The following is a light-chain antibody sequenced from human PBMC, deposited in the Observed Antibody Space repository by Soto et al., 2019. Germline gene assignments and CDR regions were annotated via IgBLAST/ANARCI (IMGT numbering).Light chain of an antibody. CDR3: QQYGSSPRFT. Sequence: IVMTQSPATLSVSPGERATLSCRASQSVSSNLAWYQQKPGQAPRLLIYGASTRATDIPARFSGSGSGTEFTLTISRLEPEDFAVYYCQQYGSSPRFTFGPGTKVDI. V-gene: IGKV3-15*01. J-gene: IGKJ3*01. CDR1: QSVSSN. CDR2: GAS.